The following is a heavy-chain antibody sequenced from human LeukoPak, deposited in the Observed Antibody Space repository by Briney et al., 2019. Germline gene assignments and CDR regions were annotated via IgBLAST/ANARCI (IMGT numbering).Heavy chain of an antibody. CDR3: ARDPHPTYYYDSSGYFDY. CDR2: IWYDGSNK. CDR1: GFSFSAYG. J-gene: IGHJ4*02. Sequence: PGGSLRLSCAASGFSFSAYGMNWVRQAPGKGLEWVAVIWYDGSNKYYADSVKSRFTISRDNSKNTLYLQMNSLRAEDTAVYYCARDPHPTYYYDSSGYFDYWGQGTLVTVSS. V-gene: IGHV3-33*08. D-gene: IGHD3-22*01.